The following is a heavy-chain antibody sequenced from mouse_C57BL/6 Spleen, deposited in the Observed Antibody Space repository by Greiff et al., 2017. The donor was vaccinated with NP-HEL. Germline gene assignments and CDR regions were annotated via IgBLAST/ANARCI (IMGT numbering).Heavy chain of an antibody. CDR3: ARGSITTVVATYYYAMDY. Sequence: VQLQQSGPELVKPGASVKISCKASGYSFTDYNMNWVKQSNGKSLEWIGVINPNYGTTSYNQKFKGKATLTVDQSSSKAYMQLNSLTSEDSAVYYCARGSITTVVATYYYAMDYWGQGTSVTVSS. D-gene: IGHD1-1*01. J-gene: IGHJ4*01. V-gene: IGHV1-39*01. CDR1: GYSFTDYN. CDR2: INPNYGTT.